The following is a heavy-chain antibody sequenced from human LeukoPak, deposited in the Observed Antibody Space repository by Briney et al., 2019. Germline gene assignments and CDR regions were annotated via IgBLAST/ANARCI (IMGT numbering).Heavy chain of an antibody. D-gene: IGHD3-9*01. CDR1: GFTFSSYW. CDR2: IKQDGSEK. CDR3: AREGPIRYFDWLSYFDY. Sequence: TGGSLGLSCAASGFTFSSYWMSWVRQAPGKGLEWVANIKQDGSEKYYVDSVKGRFTISRDNAKNSLYLQMNSLRAEDTAVYYCAREGPIRYFDWLSYFDYWGQGTLVTVSS. V-gene: IGHV3-7*01. J-gene: IGHJ4*02.